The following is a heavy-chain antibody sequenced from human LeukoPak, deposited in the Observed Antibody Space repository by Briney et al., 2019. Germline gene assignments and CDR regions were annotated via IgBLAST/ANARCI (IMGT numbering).Heavy chain of an antibody. V-gene: IGHV4-39*01. D-gene: IGHD6-19*01. CDR3: ARVKMNAGYSGGWSVGDYYMDV. J-gene: IGHJ6*03. CDR2: IYYTGNT. Sequence: SETLSLTCTVSGGPITSISSYWGWIRQPPGKALEWIGSIYYTGNTYYNPSLQSRVSISVDTSNIQFSLKLTSVTATDTAIYYCARVKMNAGYSGGWSVGDYYMDVWGKGTTVTISS. CDR1: GGPITSISSY.